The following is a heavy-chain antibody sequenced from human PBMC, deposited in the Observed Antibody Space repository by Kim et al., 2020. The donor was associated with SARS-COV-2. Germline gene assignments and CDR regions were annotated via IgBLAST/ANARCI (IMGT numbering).Heavy chain of an antibody. CDR2: ISYDGSNK. J-gene: IGHJ5*02. D-gene: IGHD6-25*01. CDR1: GFTFSSYG. V-gene: IGHV3-30*18. CDR3: AKESGAAVPRGWLDP. Sequence: GGSLRLSCAASGFTFSSYGMHWVRQAPGKGLEWVAVISYDGSNKYYADSVKGRFTISRDNSKNTLYLQMNSLRAEDTAVYYCAKESGAAVPRGWLDPWG.